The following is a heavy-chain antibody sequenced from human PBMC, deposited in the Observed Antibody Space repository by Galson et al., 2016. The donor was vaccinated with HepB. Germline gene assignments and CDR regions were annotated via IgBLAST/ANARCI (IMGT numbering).Heavy chain of an antibody. CDR1: GFTFAGYA. Sequence: SLRLSCAASGFTFAGYAMSWVRQAPGKGLEWVSAMSGSGEDTYYADPVLGRFSISRDNFRNTLYLQMNSLRVEDTAVYYCAKDLGTRGNYYYYGMDVWGQGTTVIVSS. V-gene: IGHV3-23*01. CDR2: MSGSGEDT. CDR3: AKDLGTRGNYYYYGMDV. D-gene: IGHD2-15*01. J-gene: IGHJ6*02.